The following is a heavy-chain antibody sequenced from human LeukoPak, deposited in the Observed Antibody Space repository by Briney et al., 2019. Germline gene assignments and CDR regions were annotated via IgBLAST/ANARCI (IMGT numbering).Heavy chain of an antibody. CDR1: GYTLTELS. D-gene: IGHD3-10*01. J-gene: IGHJ6*03. CDR3: ARDGSRVNYYGSGSYRGSYYYHYMDV. Sequence: ASVKVSCKVSGYTLTELSMHWVRQAPGKGLEWMGGFDPEDGETIYAQKFQGRVTMTRDTSTSTVYMELSSLRSEDTAVYYCARDGSRVNYYGSGSYRGSYYYHYMDVWGKGTTVTISS. CDR2: FDPEDGET. V-gene: IGHV1-24*01.